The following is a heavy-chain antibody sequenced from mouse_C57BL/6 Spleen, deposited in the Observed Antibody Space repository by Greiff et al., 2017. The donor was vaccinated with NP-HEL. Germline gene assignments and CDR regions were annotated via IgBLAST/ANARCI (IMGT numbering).Heavy chain of an antibody. CDR1: GYTFTNYW. J-gene: IGHJ3*01. Sequence: QVHVKQSGAELVRPGTSVKMSCKASGYTFTNYWIGWAKQRPGHGLEWIGDIYPGGGYTNYNEKFKGKATLTADKSSSTAYMQFSSLTSEDSAIYYCARSYSNYDWFAYWGQGTLVTVSA. D-gene: IGHD2-5*01. CDR2: IYPGGGYT. V-gene: IGHV1-63*01. CDR3: ARSYSNYDWFAY.